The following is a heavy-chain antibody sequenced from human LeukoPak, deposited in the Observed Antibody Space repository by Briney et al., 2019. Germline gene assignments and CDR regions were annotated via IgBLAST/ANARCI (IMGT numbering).Heavy chain of an antibody. J-gene: IGHJ4*02. V-gene: IGHV4-61*02. CDR2: IYTSGST. D-gene: IGHD5-18*01. CDR1: GGSISSGSYY. Sequence: PSETLSLTCTVSGGSISSGSYYWSWIRQPAGKGLEWIGRIYTSGSTNYNPSLKSRVTISVDTSKNQFSLKLSSVTAADTAVYFCARAHSGYTYGWNYWGQGTLVTVSS. CDR3: ARAHSGYTYGWNY.